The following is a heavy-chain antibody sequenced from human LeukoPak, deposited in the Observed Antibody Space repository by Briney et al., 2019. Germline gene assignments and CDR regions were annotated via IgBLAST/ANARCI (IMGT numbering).Heavy chain of an antibody. CDR2: ISSSGTYI. J-gene: IGHJ4*02. D-gene: IGHD1-26*01. CDR3: VRDRGSYRPIDY. V-gene: IGHV3-21*01. Sequence: GGSLRLSCAASTFTFSTYNMNWVRQAPGKGLEWVSSISSSGTYIYYRDSVKGRFTISRDNAENSLYLQMNSLTVEDTAIYYCVRDRGSYRPIDYWGQGTLVTVSS. CDR1: TFTFSTYN.